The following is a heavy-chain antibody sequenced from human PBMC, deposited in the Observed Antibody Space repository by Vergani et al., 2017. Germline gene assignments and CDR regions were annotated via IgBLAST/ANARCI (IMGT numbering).Heavy chain of an antibody. J-gene: IGHJ4*02. V-gene: IGHV4-34*01. CDR1: GGSFSGYY. CDR2: INHSGST. Sequence: QVQLQQWGAGLLKPSETLSLTCAVYGGSFSGYYWSWIRQPPGKGLEWIGEINHSGSTNYNPSLKSRVTISGDTSKNQFSLKLSSVTAADTAVYYCARAPFFTMVRGIGRNYFDYWGQGTLVTVSS. D-gene: IGHD3-10*01. CDR3: ARAPFFTMVRGIGRNYFDY.